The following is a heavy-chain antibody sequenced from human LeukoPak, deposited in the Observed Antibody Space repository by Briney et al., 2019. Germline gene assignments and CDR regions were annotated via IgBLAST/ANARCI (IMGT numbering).Heavy chain of an antibody. V-gene: IGHV3-66*01. CDR3: ARSNVGGSYYPNAFDI. CDR1: EFTVSNNY. D-gene: IGHD1-26*01. CDR2: IYSGGST. Sequence: GGSLRLSCAASEFTVSNNYLSWVRQAPGKGLEWVSIIYSGGSTYYADSVKGRFTISRDNSKNSLYLQVSSLRAEDTAVYYCARSNVGGSYYPNAFDIWGQGTMVTVSS. J-gene: IGHJ3*02.